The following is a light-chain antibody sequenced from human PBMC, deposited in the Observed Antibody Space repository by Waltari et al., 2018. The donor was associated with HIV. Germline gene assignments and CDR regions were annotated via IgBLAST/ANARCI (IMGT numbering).Light chain of an antibody. CDR2: WAS. CDR3: QQYYRSPFS. CDR1: PSVLYVSNNKNY. J-gene: IGKJ2*03. Sequence: DIVMTQSPHSLAVSLGERATINCKSSPSVLYVSNNKNYLAWYQQKPGQPPKLLIYWASLRQSGVPDRFSGGGSGTDFTLTISSLQAEDVATYYCQQYYRSPFSFGQGTKLE. V-gene: IGKV4-1*01.